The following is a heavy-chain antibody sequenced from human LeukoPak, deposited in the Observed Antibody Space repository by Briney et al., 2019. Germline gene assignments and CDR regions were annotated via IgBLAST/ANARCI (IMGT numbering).Heavy chain of an antibody. D-gene: IGHD5-12*01. J-gene: IGHJ4*02. CDR3: ARGLGGYSGYDPPGY. V-gene: IGHV1-69*05. CDR2: IIPIFGTA. CDR1: GGTFSSYA. Sequence: SVKVSCKASGGTFSSYAISWVRQAPGQGLEWMGRIIPIFGTANYAQKFQGRVTITTDESTSTAYMELSSLRSEGTAVYYCARGLGGYSGYDPPGYWGQGTLVTVSS.